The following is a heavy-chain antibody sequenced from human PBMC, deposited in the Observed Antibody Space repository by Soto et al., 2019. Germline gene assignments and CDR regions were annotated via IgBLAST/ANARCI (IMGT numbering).Heavy chain of an antibody. CDR2: FYYSGST. J-gene: IGHJ4*02. CDR3: ATDQGQREGSSWYDY. CDR1: GGSVNSGSYY. Sequence: QVQLQESGPGLVKPSETLSLTCTVSGGSVNSGSYYWSWIRQPPGKGLEWIGYFYYSGSTNYNPSLKSRVTISVDTSNNQFSLKLSSVTAADTAIYYCATDQGQREGSSWYDYWGQGALVTVSS. D-gene: IGHD6-13*01. V-gene: IGHV4-61*01.